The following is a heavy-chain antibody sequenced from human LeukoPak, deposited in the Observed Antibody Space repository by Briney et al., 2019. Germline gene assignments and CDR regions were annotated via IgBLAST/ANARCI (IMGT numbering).Heavy chain of an antibody. Sequence: PSEGSLRLACAASGFTFSSDGMHWARQAPGKGLKWVAVIWYDGSNKYYADSVKGRFTISRDNSKNTLYLQMNSLRAEDTAVYYCAREAAGPHGDAFDIWGQGTMVTVSS. CDR2: IWYDGSNK. V-gene: IGHV3-33*01. CDR3: AREAAGPHGDAFDI. D-gene: IGHD6-13*01. CDR1: GFTFSSDG. J-gene: IGHJ3*02.